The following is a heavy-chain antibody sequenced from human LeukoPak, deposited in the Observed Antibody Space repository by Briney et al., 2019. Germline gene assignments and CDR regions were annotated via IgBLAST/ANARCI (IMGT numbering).Heavy chain of an antibody. CDR1: GGSLSGYY. J-gene: IGHJ3*02. CDR3: ARGVAAAGHAFDI. D-gene: IGHD6-13*01. CDR2: INHSGST. V-gene: IGHV4-34*01. Sequence: SETLSLTCAVYGGSLSGYYWSWIRQPPGKGLEWIGEINHSGSTNYNPSLKSRVTISVDTSKNQFSLKLSSVTAADTAVYHCARGVAAAGHAFDIWGQGTMVTVSS.